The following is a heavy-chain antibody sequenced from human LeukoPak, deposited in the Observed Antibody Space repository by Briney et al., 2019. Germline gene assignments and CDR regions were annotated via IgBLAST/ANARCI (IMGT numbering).Heavy chain of an antibody. D-gene: IGHD3-22*01. CDR2: ISTYNGDT. CDR3: ARDGDDYYDSSGYYDY. J-gene: IGHJ4*02. Sequence: ASVRVSCKASGYTFTIYGLAWVRQAPGQGLEWMGWISTYNGDTNYAQKLQGRVTMTTDTSTSTAYMELRSLRSDDTAVYYCARDGDDYYDSSGYYDYWGQGTLVTVPS. CDR1: GYTFTIYG. V-gene: IGHV1-18*01.